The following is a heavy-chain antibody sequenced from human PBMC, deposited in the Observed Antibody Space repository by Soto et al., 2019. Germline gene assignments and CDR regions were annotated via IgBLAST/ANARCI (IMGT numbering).Heavy chain of an antibody. J-gene: IGHJ4*02. CDR2: IKQDGSEK. V-gene: IGHV3-7*01. CDR1: GFAFSSYW. Sequence: EVQLVESGGGLVQPGGSLRLSCAASGFAFSSYWMTWVRQAPGKGPEWVANIKQDGSEKYYVDSVKGRFTISRDNSQNSLYLELNSLRDEDTALYYCARGGQSGTGDYWGQGTLVTVSS. D-gene: IGHD1-7*01. CDR3: ARGGQSGTGDY.